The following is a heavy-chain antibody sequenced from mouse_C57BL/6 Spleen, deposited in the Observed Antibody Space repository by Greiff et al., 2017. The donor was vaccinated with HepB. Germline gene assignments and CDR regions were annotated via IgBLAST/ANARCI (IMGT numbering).Heavy chain of an antibody. J-gene: IGHJ4*01. CDR2: INPNNGGT. CDR3: ARKGRLWAMDY. Sequence: EVQLQQSGPELVKPGASVKISCKASGYTFTDYYMNWVKQSHGKSLEWIGDINPNNGGTSYNQKFKGKATLTVDKSSSTAYMELRCLTSEDSAVYYCARKGRLWAMDYWGQGTSVTVSS. CDR1: GYTFTDYY. D-gene: IGHD1-2*01. V-gene: IGHV1-26*01.